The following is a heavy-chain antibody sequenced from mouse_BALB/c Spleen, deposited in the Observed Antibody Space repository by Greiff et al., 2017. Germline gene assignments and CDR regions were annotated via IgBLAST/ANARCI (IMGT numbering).Heavy chain of an antibody. CDR3: ARLGSSFYYAMDY. J-gene: IGHJ4*01. CDR1: GFTFSSYG. D-gene: IGHD1-1*01. CDR2: ISSGGSYT. Sequence: EVKVVESGGDLVKPGGSLKLSCAASGFTFSSYGMSWVRQTPDKRLEWVATISSGGSYTYYPDSVKGRFTISRDNAKNTLYLQMRSLKSEDTAMYYCARLGSSFYYAMDYWGQGTSVTVSS. V-gene: IGHV5-6*01.